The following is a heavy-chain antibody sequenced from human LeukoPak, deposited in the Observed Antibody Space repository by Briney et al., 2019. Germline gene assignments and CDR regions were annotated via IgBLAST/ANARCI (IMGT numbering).Heavy chain of an antibody. CDR3: ARHEDEWELLDDAFDI. J-gene: IGHJ3*02. Sequence: GESLKISCKGSGYSFTSYWIGWVRQMPGKGLEWMGIIYPGDSDTRYSPSFQGQVTISADKSISTAYLQWSSLKASDTAMYYCARHEDEWELLDDAFDIWGQGTMVTVSS. CDR2: IYPGDSDT. V-gene: IGHV5-51*01. CDR1: GYSFTSYW. D-gene: IGHD1-26*01.